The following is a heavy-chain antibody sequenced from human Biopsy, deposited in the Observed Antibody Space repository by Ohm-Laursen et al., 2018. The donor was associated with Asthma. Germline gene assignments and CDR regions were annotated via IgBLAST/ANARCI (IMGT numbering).Heavy chain of an antibody. D-gene: IGHD6-19*01. CDR3: VRGEEVAGTYFED. CDR2: INYRGDT. Sequence: ETLSLTWAISGGSFTHYFWMWIRQPPGKGLEWIGEINYRGDTNYNPSLESRVSISVDTSTYHFSLRLNSVTAADTAVYYCVRGEEVAGTYFEDWDQGTLVTVS. CDR1: GGSFTHYF. J-gene: IGHJ1*01. V-gene: IGHV4-34*01.